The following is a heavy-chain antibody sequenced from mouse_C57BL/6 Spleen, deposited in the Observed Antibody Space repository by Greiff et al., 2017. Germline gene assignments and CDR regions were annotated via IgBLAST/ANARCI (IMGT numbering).Heavy chain of an antibody. CDR1: GYTFTSYW. Sequence: VQLQQSGAELAKPGASVKLSCKASGYTFTSYWLHWVKQRPGQGLEWIGYINPSRGYTKYNQKFKDKATLTADKSSSTAYMQLSSLTYEDSAVYYCAREDYGDWYFDVWGTGTTVTVSS. CDR2: INPSRGYT. CDR3: AREDYGDWYFDV. V-gene: IGHV1-7*01. J-gene: IGHJ1*03. D-gene: IGHD1-1*02.